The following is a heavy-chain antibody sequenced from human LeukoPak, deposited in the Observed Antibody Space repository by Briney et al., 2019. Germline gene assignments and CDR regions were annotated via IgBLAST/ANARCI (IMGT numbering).Heavy chain of an antibody. V-gene: IGHV3-23*01. Sequence: GGSLRLSCAASGFTFSSYAMVWVRQTPGTGLGWVSTISGDGGNTFYADSVKGRFTISRDNSKNTLYLQVNSLRAEDTAIYYCARDRVSWYFDLGGRGTLVTVSS. CDR1: GFTFSSYA. D-gene: IGHD3-10*01. CDR2: ISGDGGNT. J-gene: IGHJ2*01. CDR3: ARDRVSWYFDL.